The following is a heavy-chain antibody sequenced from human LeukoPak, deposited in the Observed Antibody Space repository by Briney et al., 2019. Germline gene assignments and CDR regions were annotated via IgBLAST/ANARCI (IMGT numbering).Heavy chain of an antibody. CDR3: AGGTTWIQLWSFDY. V-gene: IGHV3-21*01. Sequence: GGSLRLSCAASGFTFNRYSMNWVPQAPGKGLEWVSSISSSSSYIYYADSVKGRFTISRDNAKNSLYLQINSLRAEDTAVYYCAGGTTWIQLWSFDYWGQGTLVTVSS. J-gene: IGHJ4*02. D-gene: IGHD5-18*01. CDR2: ISSSSSYI. CDR1: GFTFNRYS.